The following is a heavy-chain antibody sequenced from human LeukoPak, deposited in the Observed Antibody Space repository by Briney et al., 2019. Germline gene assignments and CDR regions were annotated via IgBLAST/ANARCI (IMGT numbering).Heavy chain of an antibody. V-gene: IGHV4-34*01. CDR3: AGGPVTTLELFHC. J-gene: IGHJ4*02. CDR1: GFTFSNVW. D-gene: IGHD4-17*01. Sequence: PGGSLRLSCEGSGFTFSNVWMNWIRQPPGKGLEWIGEINHSGSTKYNPSLKSRVTISLDTSKNQFSLKLRSVTGADTAVYYCAGGPVTTLELFHCWGQGTLVTVSS. CDR2: INHSGST.